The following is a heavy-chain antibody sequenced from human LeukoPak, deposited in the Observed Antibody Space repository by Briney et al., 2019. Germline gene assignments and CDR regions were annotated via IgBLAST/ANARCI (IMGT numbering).Heavy chain of an antibody. Sequence: ASVKVSCKASGYTFISYDINWVRQATGQGLEWMGWMNPNSGNTGYAQKFQGRVTMTRNTSISTAYMELSSPRSEDTAVYYCARARGDSSGYYYEGFDPWGQGTLVTVSS. CDR1: GYTFISYD. CDR2: MNPNSGNT. V-gene: IGHV1-8*01. CDR3: ARARGDSSGYYYEGFDP. D-gene: IGHD3-22*01. J-gene: IGHJ5*02.